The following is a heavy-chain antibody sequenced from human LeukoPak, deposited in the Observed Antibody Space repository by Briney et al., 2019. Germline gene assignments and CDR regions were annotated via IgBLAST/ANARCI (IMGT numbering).Heavy chain of an antibody. V-gene: IGHV4-34*01. Sequence: SETLSLTCAVYGGSFSGYYWSWIRQPPGKGLEWIGEINHSGSTNYNPSLKSRVTTSVDTSKNQFSLKLSSVTAADTAVYYCARHHTWDGYSSSWYGIRGYYFDYWGQGTLVTVSS. CDR2: INHSGST. J-gene: IGHJ4*02. CDR1: GGSFSGYY. CDR3: ARHHTWDGYSSSWYGIRGYYFDY. D-gene: IGHD6-13*01.